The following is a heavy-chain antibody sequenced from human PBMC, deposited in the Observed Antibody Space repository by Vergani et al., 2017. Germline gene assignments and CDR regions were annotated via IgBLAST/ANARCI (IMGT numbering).Heavy chain of an antibody. CDR1: GGSISSSSYY. V-gene: IGHV4-39*07. CDR2: IYYSGST. J-gene: IGHJ3*02. D-gene: IGHD3-22*01. CDR3: ARDGYYYDSSGYLDDAFDI. Sequence: QLQLQESGSGLVKPSETLSLTCTVSGGSISSSSYYWGWIRQPPGKGLEWIGSIYYSGSTYYNPSLKSRVTISVDTSKNQFSLKLSSVTAADTAVYYCARDGYYYDSSGYLDDAFDIWGQGTMVTVSS.